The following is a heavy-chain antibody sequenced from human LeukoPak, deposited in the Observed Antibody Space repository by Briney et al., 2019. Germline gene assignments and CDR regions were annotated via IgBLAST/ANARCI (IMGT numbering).Heavy chain of an antibody. CDR3: ARGAEQWLVEGNWFDP. CDR1: GGTFSSYA. CDR2: IIPIFGTA. J-gene: IGHJ5*02. D-gene: IGHD6-19*01. Sequence: SVKVSCKASGGTFSSYAISWVRQAPGQGLEWMGGIIPIFGTANYAQKFQGRVTITADKSTSTAYMELSSLRSEDTAVYYCARGAEQWLVEGNWFDPWGQGTLVTVSS. V-gene: IGHV1-69*06.